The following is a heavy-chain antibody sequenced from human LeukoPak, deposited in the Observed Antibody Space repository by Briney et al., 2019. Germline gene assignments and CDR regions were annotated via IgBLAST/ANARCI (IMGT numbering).Heavy chain of an antibody. V-gene: IGHV3-21*01. CDR2: ISSSSSYI. CDR1: GFTFGSYS. D-gene: IGHD3-10*01. CDR3: ARNYGSGSYYNFGY. Sequence: PGGSLRLSCAASGFTFGSYSMNWVRQAPGKGLEWVSSISSSSSYIYYADSVKGRFTISRDNAKDSLYLQMNSLRAEDTAVYYCARNYGSGSYYNFGYWGQGTLVTVSS. J-gene: IGHJ4*02.